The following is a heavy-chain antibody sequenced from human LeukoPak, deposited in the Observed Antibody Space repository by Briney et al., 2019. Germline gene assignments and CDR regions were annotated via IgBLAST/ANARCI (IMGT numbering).Heavy chain of an antibody. D-gene: IGHD6-6*01. J-gene: IGHJ6*03. V-gene: IGHV4-4*08. Sequence: SETQSLTCTVSGVSVSNYYWHWIRQSPGKGLEWIGFVYTSGITNYNPSLKSRLTISLDTSKNHFSLKLTSVTAADSAVYYCARHAQQLVRNYYFYSMDVWGTGTTVTVSS. CDR1: GVSVSNYY. CDR2: VYTSGIT. CDR3: ARHAQQLVRNYYFYSMDV.